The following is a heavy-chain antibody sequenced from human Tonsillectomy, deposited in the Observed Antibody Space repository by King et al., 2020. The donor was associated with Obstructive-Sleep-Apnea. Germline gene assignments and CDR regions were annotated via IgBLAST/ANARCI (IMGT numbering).Heavy chain of an antibody. CDR3: ARDSVGATWAPQPPDY. D-gene: IGHD1-26*01. J-gene: IGHJ4*02. CDR1: GFTFDDYG. CDR2: INWDGGCT. Sequence: VQLVQSGGGVVRPGGSLRLSCAASGFTFDDYGMSWGRQAPGKGLEWGFGINWDGGCTGYADLVKGRFPISRDNAKNSLYLQMNSLRAEDTALYHCARDSVGATWAPQPPDYWGQGTLVTVSS. V-gene: IGHV3-20*01.